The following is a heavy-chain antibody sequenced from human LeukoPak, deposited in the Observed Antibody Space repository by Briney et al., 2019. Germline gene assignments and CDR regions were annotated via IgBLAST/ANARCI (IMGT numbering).Heavy chain of an antibody. J-gene: IGHJ4*02. D-gene: IGHD2-21*02. V-gene: IGHV1-46*01. Sequence: ASVTVSFKASGYTFTIYYMHWVRQAPGQGLEWMGIINPSGGSTSYAQKFQGRVTMTRDTSTSTVYMELSSLRSEDTAVYYCAREGAIVVVTHHFDYWGQGTLVTVSS. CDR3: AREGAIVVVTHHFDY. CDR1: GYTFTIYY. CDR2: INPSGGST.